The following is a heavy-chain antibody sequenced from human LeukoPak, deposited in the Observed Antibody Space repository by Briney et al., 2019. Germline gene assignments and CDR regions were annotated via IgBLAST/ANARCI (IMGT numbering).Heavy chain of an antibody. D-gene: IGHD3-10*01. J-gene: IGHJ5*02. CDR2: ISIRSTTL. Sequence: GGSLRLSCAVSGLIFNTYEMNWVRQAPGKALEWVSHISIRSTTLYYADSVKGRFTISRDNAKNSLYLQMNSLRAEDTAVYYCARDSSRNHWGQGTLVTVSS. CDR1: GLIFNTYE. CDR3: ARDSSRNH. V-gene: IGHV3-48*03.